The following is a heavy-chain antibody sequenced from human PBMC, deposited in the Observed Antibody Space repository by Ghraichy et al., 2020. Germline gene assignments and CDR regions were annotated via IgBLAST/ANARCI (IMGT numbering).Heavy chain of an antibody. CDR1: GGSISSSSYY. CDR2: IYYSGST. Sequence: GSLRLSCTVSGGSISSSSYYWGWIRQPPGKGLEWIGSIYYSGSTYYNPSLKSRVTISVDTSKNQFSLKLSSVTAADTAVYYCARGWDTAMVINEFDYWGQRTLVTGSS. V-gene: IGHV4-39*01. CDR3: ARGWDTAMVINEFDY. D-gene: IGHD5-18*01. J-gene: IGHJ4*02.